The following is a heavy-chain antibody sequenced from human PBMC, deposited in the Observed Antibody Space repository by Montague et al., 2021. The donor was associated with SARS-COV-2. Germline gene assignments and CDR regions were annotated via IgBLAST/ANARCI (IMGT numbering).Heavy chain of an antibody. V-gene: IGHV4-34*01. CDR3: AWTDYISSWFGAKKWFDP. CDR2: IDHSGST. J-gene: IGHJ5*02. Sequence: SETLSLTCAVSGGSFSAYYWCWICQPQGKGLEWIGEIDHSGSTNYNQYLKSRVTISVDTSKNKFSLKLSSVTVAATAVSYCAWTDYISSWFGAKKWFDPWGQGTLVTVSS. D-gene: IGHD6-13*01. CDR1: GGSFSAYY.